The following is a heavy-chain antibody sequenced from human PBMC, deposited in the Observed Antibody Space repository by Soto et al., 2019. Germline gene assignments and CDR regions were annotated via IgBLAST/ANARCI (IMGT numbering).Heavy chain of an antibody. V-gene: IGHV6-1*01. J-gene: IGHJ6*02. CDR1: GDSVSSNGAC. CDR3: ARVHCSAGTCLDGLDF. CDR2: IYYRSKWFH. D-gene: IGHD2-15*01. Sequence: SQTLSLTCVISGDSVSSNGACWDWIRQSPSRGLQWLGRIYYRSKWFHDYAASVESRMAINPDTSRNQFSLQLNYVTPEDTAVYYCARVHCSAGTCLDGLDFWGQGTTVTVSS.